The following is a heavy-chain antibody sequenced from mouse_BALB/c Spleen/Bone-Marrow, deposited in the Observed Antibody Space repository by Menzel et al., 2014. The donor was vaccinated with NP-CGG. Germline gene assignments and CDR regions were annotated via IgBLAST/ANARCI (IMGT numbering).Heavy chain of an antibody. CDR3: ARLRDYYGNSLDY. V-gene: IGHV3-8*02. CDR2: ISYSGST. CDR1: GDSITSGY. D-gene: IGHD2-1*01. J-gene: IGHJ2*01. Sequence: VQLQQPGPSLVKPSQTLSLTCSVTGDSITSGYWNWIRKFPGNKLEYMGYISYSGSTYYNPSLKSRISITRDTSKNQYYLQLNSVTTEDTATYYCARLRDYYGNSLDYWGQGTTLTVSS.